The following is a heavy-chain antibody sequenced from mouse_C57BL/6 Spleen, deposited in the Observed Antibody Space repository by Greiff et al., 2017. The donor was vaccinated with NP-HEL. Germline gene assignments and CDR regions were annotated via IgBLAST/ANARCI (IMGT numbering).Heavy chain of an antibody. CDR2: IYPGDGDT. CDR3: ARIDYYGSSQALDY. D-gene: IGHD1-1*01. Sequence: VQLQQSGPELVKPGASVKISCKASGYAFSSSWMNWVKQRPGKGLEWIGRIYPGDGDTNYNGKFKGKATLTADKSSSTAYMQLSSLTSEDSAVYFCARIDYYGSSQALDYWGQSTTLTVSS. V-gene: IGHV1-82*01. J-gene: IGHJ2*01. CDR1: GYAFSSSW.